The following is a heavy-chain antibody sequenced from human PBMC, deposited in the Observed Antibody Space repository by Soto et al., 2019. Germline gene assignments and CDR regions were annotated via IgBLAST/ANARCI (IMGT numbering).Heavy chain of an antibody. CDR1: GFTFNNYA. D-gene: IGHD3-10*01. J-gene: IGHJ4*02. Sequence: EVQLLESGGGLVQPGGSLRLSCAASGFTFNNYAMTWVRQAPGKGLEWVSAIRGGGDTTSYADSVKGRFTVSRDGSKNTLYLQMSRLRAEDTALYYCAKGRGGSGSLTPRVDFWGQGTLVTVSS. CDR2: IRGGGDTT. V-gene: IGHV3-23*01. CDR3: AKGRGGSGSLTPRVDF.